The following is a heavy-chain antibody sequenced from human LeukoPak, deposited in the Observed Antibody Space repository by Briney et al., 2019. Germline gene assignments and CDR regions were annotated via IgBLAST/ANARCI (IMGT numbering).Heavy chain of an antibody. Sequence: GGSLRLSCAASGFTFSSYAMSWVRQAPGKGLEWVSAISGSGGSTYYADSVKGRFTISRDNSKNTLYLQMNSLRAEDTAVYYCAKGGSYYGSGPLDYWGPGNPGHRLL. D-gene: IGHD3-10*01. CDR2: ISGSGGST. J-gene: IGHJ4*02. V-gene: IGHV3-23*01. CDR1: GFTFSSYA. CDR3: AKGGSYYGSGPLDY.